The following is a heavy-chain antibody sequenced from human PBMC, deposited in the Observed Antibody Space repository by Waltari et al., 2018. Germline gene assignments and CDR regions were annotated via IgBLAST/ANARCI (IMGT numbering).Heavy chain of an antibody. V-gene: IGHV1-2*02. J-gene: IGHJ4*02. Sequence: QVQLVQSGAEVKKPGASVKVSCKTSGYPFTGFYMHWLRQAPGQGPEWMGWINPNSGGTNYAQKFQGRVTMTRDTSINTAYMELSRLTSDDTAIYYCATSCGGTCPPTWGQGAMVTVSS. D-gene: IGHD2-15*01. CDR1: GYPFTGFY. CDR3: ATSCGGTCPPT. CDR2: INPNSGGT.